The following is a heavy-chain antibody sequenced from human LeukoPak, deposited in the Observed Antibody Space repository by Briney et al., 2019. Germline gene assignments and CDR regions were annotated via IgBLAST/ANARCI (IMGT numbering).Heavy chain of an antibody. CDR1: GFTFSNYA. V-gene: IGHV3-23*01. CDR2: VSGRDDST. Sequence: GGSLRLSCAASGFTFSNYAMSWVRQAPGRGLEWVSAVSGRDDSTYYADSVKGRFTISRDTSKNTLYLQMNSLRAEDTAVYYCAKWGDYDILTGYYDSDYWGQGTLVTVSS. D-gene: IGHD3-9*01. J-gene: IGHJ4*02. CDR3: AKWGDYDILTGYYDSDY.